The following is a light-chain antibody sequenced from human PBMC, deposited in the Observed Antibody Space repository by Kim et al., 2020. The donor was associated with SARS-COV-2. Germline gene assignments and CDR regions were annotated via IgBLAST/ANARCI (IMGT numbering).Light chain of an antibody. CDR3: CSYAGSKNFEV. J-gene: IGLJ3*02. CDR1: SRDIGAYNY. CDR2: EVS. Sequence: QSALTQPPSASGSPGQSVTISCTGTSRDIGAYNYVSWYQQHPGEAPKLIIFEVSKRPSGVPDRFSGSKSGNTASLTASGLQAEDEADYYCCSYAGSKNFEVFSGGTQLTVL. V-gene: IGLV2-8*01.